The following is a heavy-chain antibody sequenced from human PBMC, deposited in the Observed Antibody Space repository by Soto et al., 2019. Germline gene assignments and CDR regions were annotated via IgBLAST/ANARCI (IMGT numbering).Heavy chain of an antibody. Sequence: SETLSLTCIVSGESISSSSYHWVWILHPPGKGLEWIGSIYYSGRTYYNPSFKSRVTISIDTSKNQFSLKLSSVTATDTAVYYCARQRTTVVTQAYFDHWGQGALVTVSS. CDR3: ARQRTTVVTQAYFDH. D-gene: IGHD2-21*02. CDR1: GESISSSSYH. J-gene: IGHJ4*02. CDR2: IYYSGRT. V-gene: IGHV4-39*01.